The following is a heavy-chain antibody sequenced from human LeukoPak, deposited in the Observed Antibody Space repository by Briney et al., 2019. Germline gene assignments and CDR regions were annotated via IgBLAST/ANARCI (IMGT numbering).Heavy chain of an antibody. J-gene: IGHJ4*02. CDR2: ISSSSYI. D-gene: IGHD3-10*01. CDR3: AKDEGGLWFGELLGRPYYFDY. V-gene: IGHV3-21*04. Sequence: PGGSLRLSCAASGFTFSSYSMNWVRQAPGKGLEWVSSISSSSYIYYADSVKGRFTISRDNAKNSLYLQMNSLRAEDTAVYYGAKDEGGLWFGELLGRPYYFDYWGQGTLVTVSS. CDR1: GFTFSSYS.